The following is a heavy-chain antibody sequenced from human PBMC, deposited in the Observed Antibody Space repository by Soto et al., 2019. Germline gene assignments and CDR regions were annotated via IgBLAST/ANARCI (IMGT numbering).Heavy chain of an antibody. Sequence: PGGSLRLSCAASGFTFSSYAMSWVRQAPGKGLEWVSAISGSGGSTYYADSVKGRFTISRDNSKNTLYLQMNSLRAEDTAVYYCAKGPRYYYYYGMDVWGQGTTVTVS. CDR1: GFTFSSYA. V-gene: IGHV3-23*01. CDR2: ISGSGGST. J-gene: IGHJ6*02. CDR3: AKGPRYYYYYGMDV.